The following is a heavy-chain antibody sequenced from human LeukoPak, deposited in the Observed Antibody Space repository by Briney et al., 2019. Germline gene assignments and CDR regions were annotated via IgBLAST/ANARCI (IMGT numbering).Heavy chain of an antibody. J-gene: IGHJ4*02. D-gene: IGHD1-26*01. Sequence: SGGSLRLSCAASGFTFSNYAMSWVRQAPGKGLEWVSVISGSGGSTYYADSVKGRFTISRDNAKNTLYLQMNSLRAEDTAVYYCAAETSGSYYWGQGTLVTVSS. CDR1: GFTFSNYA. V-gene: IGHV3-23*01. CDR3: AAETSGSYY. CDR2: ISGSGGST.